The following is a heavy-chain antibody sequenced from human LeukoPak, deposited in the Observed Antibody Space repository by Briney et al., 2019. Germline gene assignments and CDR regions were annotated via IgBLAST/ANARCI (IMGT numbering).Heavy chain of an antibody. CDR3: ARAQGPGKLGISPYYFDY. CDR2: IYHSGST. J-gene: IGHJ4*02. D-gene: IGHD7-27*01. V-gene: IGHV4-30-2*01. Sequence: SETLSLTCTVSGGSISSGGYYWSWIRQPPGKGLEWIGYIYHSGSTYYNPSLKSRVTISVDRSKNQFSLKLSSVTAADTAVYYCARAQGPGKLGISPYYFDYWGQGTLVTVSS. CDR1: GGSISSGGYY.